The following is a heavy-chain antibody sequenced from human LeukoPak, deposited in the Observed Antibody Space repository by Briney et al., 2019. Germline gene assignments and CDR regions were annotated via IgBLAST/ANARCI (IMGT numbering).Heavy chain of an antibody. CDR3: ARGGCSGGGCYPNY. Sequence: ASVKVSCEASRYTFTSYAMNWVRQAPGQGLEWMGWINTNTGNPTYAQDFTGRFVFSLDTSVSTAYLQISSLKPEDTAIYYCARGGCSGGGCYPNYWGQGTLVTVPS. D-gene: IGHD2-15*01. CDR2: INTNTGNP. CDR1: RYTFTSYA. J-gene: IGHJ4*02. V-gene: IGHV7-4-1*02.